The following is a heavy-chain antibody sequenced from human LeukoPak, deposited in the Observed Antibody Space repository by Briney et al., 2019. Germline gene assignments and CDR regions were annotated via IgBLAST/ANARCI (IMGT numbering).Heavy chain of an antibody. CDR3: ARGSTRVTGTTGL. J-gene: IGHJ4*02. D-gene: IGHD1-20*01. CDR1: GGSISSGSYY. V-gene: IGHV4-61*02. Sequence: PSQTLSLTCTVSGGSISSGSYYWSWIRQPAGKGPEWIGRIYTSGSTNYNPSLESRVTISVDTSKNQFSLKLSSVTAADTAVYYCARGSTRVTGTTGLWGQGTLVTVSS. CDR2: IYTSGST.